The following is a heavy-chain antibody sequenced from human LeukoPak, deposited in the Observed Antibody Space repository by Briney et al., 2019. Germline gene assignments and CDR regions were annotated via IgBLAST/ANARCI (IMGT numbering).Heavy chain of an antibody. CDR1: GFTFDDYA. CDR3: AKVVSDYYDSSGYFDY. Sequence: GGSLRLSCAASGFTFDDYAMHWVRHAPGKGLEWVSGISWNSGSIGYADSVKGRFTISRDNAKNSLYLQMNSLRAEDTALYYCAKVVSDYYDSSGYFDYWGQGTLVTVSS. V-gene: IGHV3-9*01. CDR2: ISWNSGSI. D-gene: IGHD3-22*01. J-gene: IGHJ4*02.